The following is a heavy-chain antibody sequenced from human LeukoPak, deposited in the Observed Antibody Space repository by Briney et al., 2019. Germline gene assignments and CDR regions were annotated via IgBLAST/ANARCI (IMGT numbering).Heavy chain of an antibody. CDR2: INHSGST. CDR3: ARHYCSSTSCQFDY. CDR1: GGSFSGYY. J-gene: IGHJ4*02. Sequence: SETLSLTCAVYGGSFSGYYWSWIRQPPGKGLEWIGEINHSGSTNYNPSLKSRVTISVDTSKNQFSLKLSSVTAADTAVYYCARHYCSSTSCQFDYWGQGTLVTVSS. D-gene: IGHD2-2*01. V-gene: IGHV4-34*01.